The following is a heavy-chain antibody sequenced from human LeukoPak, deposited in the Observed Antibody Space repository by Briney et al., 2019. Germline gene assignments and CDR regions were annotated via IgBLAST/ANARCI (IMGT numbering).Heavy chain of an antibody. Sequence: SETLSLTCTVSGGSISRGDYYWSWIRQPPGKGLEWIGYIYYSGSTYYNPSLKSRVTISVDTSKNQFSLKLSSVTAADTAVYYCAGGYGSGPKSGMDVWGQGTTVTVSS. CDR1: GGSISRGDYY. CDR3: AGGYGSGPKSGMDV. D-gene: IGHD3-10*01. V-gene: IGHV4-30-4*01. J-gene: IGHJ6*02. CDR2: IYYSGST.